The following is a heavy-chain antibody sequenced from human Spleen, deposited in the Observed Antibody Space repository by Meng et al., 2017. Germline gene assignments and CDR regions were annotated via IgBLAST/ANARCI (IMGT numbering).Heavy chain of an antibody. J-gene: IGHJ3*02. CDR3: AKEKMRRDAFDI. CDR1: GFTFSSYA. Sequence: GESLKISCAASGFTFSSYAMSWVRQAPGKGLEWVSAISGSGGSTYYADSVKGRFTISRDNSKNTLYLQMNSLRAEETAVYYCAKEKMRRDAFDIWGQGTMVTVSS. V-gene: IGHV3-23*01. CDR2: ISGSGGST.